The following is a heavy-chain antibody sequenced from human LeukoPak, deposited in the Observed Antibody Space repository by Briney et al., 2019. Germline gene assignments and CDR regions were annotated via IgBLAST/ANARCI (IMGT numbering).Heavy chain of an antibody. Sequence: PGGSLRLSCAASGFTFSDYYMSWIRQAPGKGLEWVSYISSSGSTIYYADSVKGRFTMSRDNSKNTLYLQMNSLRAEDTAVYYCATSLGYCSGGSCYGELGYWGQGTLVTVSS. CDR1: GFTFSDYY. D-gene: IGHD2-15*01. J-gene: IGHJ4*02. CDR2: ISSSGSTI. CDR3: ATSLGYCSGGSCYGELGY. V-gene: IGHV3-11*01.